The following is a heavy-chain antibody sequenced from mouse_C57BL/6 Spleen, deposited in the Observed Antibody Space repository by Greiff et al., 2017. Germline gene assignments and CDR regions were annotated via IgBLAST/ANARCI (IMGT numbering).Heavy chain of an antibody. CDR1: GFTFSSYA. D-gene: IGHD3-2*02. V-gene: IGHV5-4*01. Sequence: EVKLVESGGGLVKPGGSLKLSCAASGFTFSSYAMSWVRQTPEKRLEWVATISDGGSYTYYPDNVKGRFTISRDNAKNNLYLQMSHLKSEDTAMYYCARDGDSSGCNAMDYWGQGTSVTVSS. CDR2: ISDGGSYT. CDR3: ARDGDSSGCNAMDY. J-gene: IGHJ4*01.